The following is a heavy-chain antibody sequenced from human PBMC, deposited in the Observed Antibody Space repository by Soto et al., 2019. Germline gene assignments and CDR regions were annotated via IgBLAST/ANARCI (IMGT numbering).Heavy chain of an antibody. V-gene: IGHV1-18*01. D-gene: IGHD4-17*01. CDR2: ISAYNGNT. Sequence: QVQLVQSGAEVKKPGASVKVSCKASGYTFTSCGISWVRQAPGQGLEWMGWISAYNGNTKYAQKLQGRVTMTTDTSTSTAHMELRSLRSDDTAVYYCSRDLTVGWFDPWGQGTLVTVSS. CDR3: SRDLTVGWFDP. CDR1: GYTFTSCG. J-gene: IGHJ5*02.